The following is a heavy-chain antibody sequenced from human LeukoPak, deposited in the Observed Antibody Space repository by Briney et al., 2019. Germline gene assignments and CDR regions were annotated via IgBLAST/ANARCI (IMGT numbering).Heavy chain of an antibody. CDR2: IYTSGST. CDR1: GGSISSYY. D-gene: IGHD2-15*01. V-gene: IGHV4-4*07. CDR3: ARGDYCSGGSCYSRAFDI. Sequence: SETLSLTRTVSGGSISSYYWSWIRQPAGKGLEWTGRIYTSGSTNYNPSLKSRVTMSVDTSKNQFSLKLSSVTAADTAVYYCARGDYCSGGSCYSRAFDIWGQGTMVTVSS. J-gene: IGHJ3*02.